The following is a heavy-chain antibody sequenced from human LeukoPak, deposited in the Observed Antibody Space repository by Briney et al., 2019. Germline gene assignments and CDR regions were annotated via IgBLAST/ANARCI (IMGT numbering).Heavy chain of an antibody. V-gene: IGHV4-4*07. CDR1: GGSISSYY. D-gene: IGHD3-10*01. J-gene: IGHJ4*02. CDR2: IYTSGST. CDR3: ARDLTMVRGVTEEYYFDY. Sequence: SETLSLTCTVSGGSISSYYWSWIRQPAGKGLGWIGRIYTSGSTNYNPSLKSRVTMSVDTSKNQFSLKLSSVTAADMAVYYCARDLTMVRGVTEEYYFDYWGQGTLVTVSS.